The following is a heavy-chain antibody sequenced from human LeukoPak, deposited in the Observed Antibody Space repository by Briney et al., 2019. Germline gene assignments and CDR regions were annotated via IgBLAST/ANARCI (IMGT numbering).Heavy chain of an antibody. CDR2: IDTDASKT. D-gene: IGHD2-8*02. CDR1: GFTLSSYW. Sequence: GGSLRLSCAASGFTLSSYWMHWVRQVPGKWLVWVSRIDTDASKTNYADSVKGRFTISRDNAKNTLYLQMNSLRAEDTAVYYCTRGLLGIDYWGQGTLVTVSS. CDR3: TRGLLGIDY. J-gene: IGHJ4*02. V-gene: IGHV3-74*01.